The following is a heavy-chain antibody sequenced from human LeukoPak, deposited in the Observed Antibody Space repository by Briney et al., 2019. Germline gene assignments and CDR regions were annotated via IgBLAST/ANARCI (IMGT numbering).Heavy chain of an antibody. CDR2: INPNSGGT. J-gene: IGHJ4*02. V-gene: IGHV1-2*02. Sequence: ASVKVSCKASGYIFTDYYIHWVRQTPGQGLEWMGWINPNSGGTNYGQKFQGRVTMTRDTSISTTYMDVASLTSDDTAIYYCTRGVAVTNSRHFDLWGQGTLVIVSS. CDR1: GYIFTDYY. D-gene: IGHD2-21*02. CDR3: TRGVAVTNSRHFDL.